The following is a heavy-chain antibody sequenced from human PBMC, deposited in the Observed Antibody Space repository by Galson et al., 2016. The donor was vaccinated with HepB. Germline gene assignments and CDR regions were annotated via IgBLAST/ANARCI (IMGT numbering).Heavy chain of an antibody. V-gene: IGHV4-4*02. J-gene: IGHJ3*01. Sequence: SETLSLTCAVSGGSISRSNWWSWVRQPPGKGLEWIGEIYYSGSTKYNPSLKSRVTISVDKSNNHFSLKLSFMTAAATAVYYCARDWLIAAGGVDAFDLWGQGTMVIVSS. D-gene: IGHD3-16*01. CDR1: GGSISRSNW. CDR2: IYYSGST. CDR3: ARDWLIAAGGVDAFDL.